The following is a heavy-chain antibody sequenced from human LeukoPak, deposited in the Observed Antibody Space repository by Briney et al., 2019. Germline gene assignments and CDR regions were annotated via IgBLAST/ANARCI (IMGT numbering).Heavy chain of an antibody. V-gene: IGHV4-59*01. Sequence: SETLSLTCTVSGGSISSYYWSWIRQPPGKGLEWIGYIYYSGSTNYNPSLKSRVTISVDTSKNQFSLKLSSVTAADTAVYYCARGGGGYNFQPPDYWGQGTLVTVSS. J-gene: IGHJ4*02. CDR3: ARGGGGYNFQPPDY. CDR2: IYYSGST. CDR1: GGSISSYY. D-gene: IGHD5-24*01.